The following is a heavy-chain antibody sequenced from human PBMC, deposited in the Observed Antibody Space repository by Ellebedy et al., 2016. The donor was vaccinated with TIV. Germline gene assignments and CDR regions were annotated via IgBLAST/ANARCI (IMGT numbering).Heavy chain of an antibody. J-gene: IGHJ4*02. CDR2: INDIGTAT. D-gene: IGHD2-8*02. CDR3: AADAGGGVSPDD. Sequence: GESLTISCTASGFDFSRYWMHWVRQVPGKGLEWVGRINDIGTATRYADSVNGRFTISRANANKTMFLHMKGLRFDDTAVYYCAADAGGGVSPDDWGQGTLVTVSS. CDR1: GFDFSRYW. V-gene: IGHV3-74*01.